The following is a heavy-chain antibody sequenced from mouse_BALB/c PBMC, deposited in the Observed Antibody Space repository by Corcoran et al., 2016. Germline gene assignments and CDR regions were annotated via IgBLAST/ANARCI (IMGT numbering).Heavy chain of an antibody. D-gene: IGHD3-2*01. J-gene: IGHJ2*01. V-gene: IGHV1-66*01. CDR3: AKTARATYYFDD. Sequence: QVQLQQSGPELVKPGASVKISCKASGYSFTSYYIHWVKQRPGQGLEWIGWIFPGSGNTKYNEKYKGKATLTADTSSSTAYMQLSSLTSEDSAVYFCAKTARATYYFDDWGQGTTLTVSS. CDR1: GYSFTSYY. CDR2: IFPGSGNT.